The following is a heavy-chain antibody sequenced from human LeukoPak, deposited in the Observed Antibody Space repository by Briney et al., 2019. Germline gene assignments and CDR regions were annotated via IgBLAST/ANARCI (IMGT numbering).Heavy chain of an antibody. CDR2: IYYSGSI. V-gene: IGHV4-59*08. J-gene: IGHJ3*02. CDR1: GDSVTNHY. Sequence: PSETLSLTCIVSGDSVTNHYWSLIRQPPGKGLEWIGYIYYSGSINYNPSLKSRVTISVDTSRNQFSMKLNSVTAADTAVYHCARHGGIIAAAGTRAFDIWGQGTMVTVSS. D-gene: IGHD6-13*01. CDR3: ARHGGIIAAAGTRAFDI.